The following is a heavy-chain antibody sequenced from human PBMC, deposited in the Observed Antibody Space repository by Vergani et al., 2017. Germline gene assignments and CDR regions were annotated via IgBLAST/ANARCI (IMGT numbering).Heavy chain of an antibody. D-gene: IGHD1-26*01. V-gene: IGHV1-46*01. Sequence: QVQLVQSGAEVKKPGASVKVSCKASGYTFTIYYMHWVRQAPGQGLEWMGIINPSGGTTSYAQKFQGRVTMTRETPTSTVYMGLSSLRSEDTAVYYCAREGVGAAFDYGMDVWGQGTTVTVSS. J-gene: IGHJ6*02. CDR3: AREGVGAAFDYGMDV. CDR2: INPSGGTT. CDR1: GYTFTIYY.